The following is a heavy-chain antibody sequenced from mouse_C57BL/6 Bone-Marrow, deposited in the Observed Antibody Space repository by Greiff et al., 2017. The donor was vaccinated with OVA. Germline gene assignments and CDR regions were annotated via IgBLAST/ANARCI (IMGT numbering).Heavy chain of an antibody. V-gene: IGHV1-18*01. Sequence: EVQLQQSGPELVKPGALVKIPCKASGYTFPDYNMDWVKQSHGKSLEWIGDIYPNNGGTIYNQKFKGKATLTADTSSNTAYLQLSSLTSEDTAVYYCTTWSYYKFAYWGQGTLVTVSA. CDR2: IYPNNGGT. CDR3: TTWSYYKFAY. CDR1: GYTFPDYN. D-gene: IGHD2-12*01. J-gene: IGHJ3*01.